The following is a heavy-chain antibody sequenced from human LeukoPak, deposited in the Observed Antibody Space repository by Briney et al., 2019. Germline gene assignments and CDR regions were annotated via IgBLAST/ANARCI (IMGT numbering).Heavy chain of an antibody. D-gene: IGHD3-22*01. Sequence: ASVKVSCKASGYTFTGYYMHWVRQAPGQGLEWMGWINPNSGGTNYAQKFQGRVTMTRDTSISTAYMELSRLRSDDTAVYYCARSSGISGWYFGLWGRGTLVTVSS. CDR2: INPNSGGT. CDR3: ARSSGISGWYFGL. V-gene: IGHV1-2*02. CDR1: GYTFTGYY. J-gene: IGHJ2*01.